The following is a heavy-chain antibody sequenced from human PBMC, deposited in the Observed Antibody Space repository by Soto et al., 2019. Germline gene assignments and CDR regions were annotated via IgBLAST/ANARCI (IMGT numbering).Heavy chain of an antibody. CDR2: ISGNGNII. CDR3: AKRSLPVDFGEGLDY. V-gene: IGHV3-23*01. J-gene: IGHJ4*02. CDR1: GFTFSSYA. Sequence: GGSLRLSCAASGFTFSSYAMSWVRQAPGKGLEWVSAISGNGNIIDYADSVKGRFTISRDKSKNTLYLQMNSLSAEDTAVYHCAKRSLPVDFGEGLDYWGQGTLVTVSS. D-gene: IGHD4-17*01.